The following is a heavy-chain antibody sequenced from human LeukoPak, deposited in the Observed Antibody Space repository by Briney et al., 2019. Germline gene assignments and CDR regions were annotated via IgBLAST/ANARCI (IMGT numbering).Heavy chain of an antibody. J-gene: IGHJ3*01. CDR3: AKGVYYDRLAAFDF. V-gene: IGHV3-30*18. CDR1: GFTFSSYG. Sequence: GGSLRLSCAASGFTFSSYGMHWVRQAPGKGLEWVAVISYDGSNKYYADSVKGRFTISSENSKNTLYLQMNSLRAEDTAVYYCAKGVYYDRLAAFDFWGQGTMVTVSS. D-gene: IGHD3-22*01. CDR2: ISYDGSNK.